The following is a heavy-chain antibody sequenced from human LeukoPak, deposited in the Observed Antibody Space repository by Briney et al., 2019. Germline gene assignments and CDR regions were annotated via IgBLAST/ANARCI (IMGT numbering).Heavy chain of an antibody. J-gene: IGHJ6*02. CDR3: ARGGRLRGGGYGMDV. D-gene: IGHD4-17*01. CDR2: INHSGST. V-gene: IGHV4-34*01. CDR1: GGSFSGYY. Sequence: SETLSLTCAVYGGSFSGYYWSWIRQPPGKGLEWIGEINHSGSTNYNPSLKSRVTISVDTSKNQFSLKLSSVTAADTAVYYCARGGRLRGGGYGMDVWGQGTTVTVSS.